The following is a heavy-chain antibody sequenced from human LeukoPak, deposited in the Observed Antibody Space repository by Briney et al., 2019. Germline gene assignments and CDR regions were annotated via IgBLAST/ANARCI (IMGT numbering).Heavy chain of an antibody. CDR2: IHHSGST. V-gene: IGHV4-59*08. CDR3: ARRGSSWSYFDF. D-gene: IGHD6-13*01. CDR1: GGSISSDY. Sequence: SETLSLTCTVSGGSISSDYWSWIRQPPGRGLEWIGYIHHSGSTNYNPSLKSRVTISVDTSKSQFSLKLSSVTAADTAVYYCARRGSSWSYFDFWGQGTLVTVPS. J-gene: IGHJ4*02.